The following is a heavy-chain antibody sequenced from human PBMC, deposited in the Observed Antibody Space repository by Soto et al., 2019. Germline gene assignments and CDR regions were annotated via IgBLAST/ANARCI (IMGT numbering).Heavy chain of an antibody. Sequence: GSLRLSCVASRFTFTSYAMSWVRQAPGKGLEWVAAISASGGATIHADSVKGRLTISRDNSKNTLYLQMNSLRAEDTAVYYCAKDVEGGSLSRGAFDYWGQGTQVTVSS. CDR2: ISASGGAT. CDR1: RFTFTSYA. J-gene: IGHJ4*02. CDR3: AKDVEGGSLSRGAFDY. V-gene: IGHV3-23*01. D-gene: IGHD1-26*01.